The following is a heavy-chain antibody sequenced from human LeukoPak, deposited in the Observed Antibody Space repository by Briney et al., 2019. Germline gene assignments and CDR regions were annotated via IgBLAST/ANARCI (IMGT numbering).Heavy chain of an antibody. D-gene: IGHD3-22*01. CDR3: ARHRSTYYYDSSGPDAFDI. CDR2: IYPGDSDT. V-gene: IGHV5-51*01. Sequence: GESLKISRKGSGYSFTSYWIGWVRQMPGKGLEWMGIIYPGDSDTRYSPSFQGQVTISADKSISTAYLQWSSLKASDTAMYYCARHRSTYYYDSSGPDAFDIWGQGTMVTVSS. CDR1: GYSFTSYW. J-gene: IGHJ3*02.